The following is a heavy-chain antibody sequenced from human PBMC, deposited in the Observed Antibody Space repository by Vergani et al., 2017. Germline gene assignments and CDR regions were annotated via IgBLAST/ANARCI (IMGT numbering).Heavy chain of an antibody. J-gene: IGHJ4*02. D-gene: IGHD6-13*01. CDR1: GFTFSGSA. CDR3: TAGSSWYGY. Sequence: EVQLVESGGGLVQPGGSLKLSCAASGFTFSGSAMHWVRQASGKGLEWVGRIRSKANSYATAYAASVKGRFTISREDSKNTAYLQMNSLKTEDTAVYYCTAGSSWYGYWGQGTLVTVSS. V-gene: IGHV3-73*02. CDR2: IRSKANSYAT.